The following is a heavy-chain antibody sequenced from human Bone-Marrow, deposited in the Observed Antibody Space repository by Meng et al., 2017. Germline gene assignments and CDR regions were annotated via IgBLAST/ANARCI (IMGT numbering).Heavy chain of an antibody. CDR3: ARGFDS. V-gene: IGHV4-61*02. CDR2: IYSIGNT. Sequence: SETLSLTCTVSGDSISRTNNYWTWIRQPAGKGLEWIGRIYSIGNTNYNPSLRSRLTMSVDTSKNQFSLNLSSVTAADTAVYYCARGFDSWGQGNRV. J-gene: IGHJ5*01. CDR1: GDSISRTNNY.